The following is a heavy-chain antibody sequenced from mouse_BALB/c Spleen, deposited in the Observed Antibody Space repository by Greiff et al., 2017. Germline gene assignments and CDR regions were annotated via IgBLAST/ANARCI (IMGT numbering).Heavy chain of an antibody. CDR3: ASLGGYYAMDY. CDR2: ISSGGGNT. CDR1: GFTFSSYT. J-gene: IGHJ4*01. Sequence: EVMLVESGGGLVKPGGSLKLSCAASGFTFSSYTMSWVRQTPEKRLEWVATISSGGGNTYYPDSVKGRFTISRDNAKNNLYLQMSSLRSEDTALYYCASLGGYYAMDYWGQGTSVTVSS. V-gene: IGHV5-9*03.